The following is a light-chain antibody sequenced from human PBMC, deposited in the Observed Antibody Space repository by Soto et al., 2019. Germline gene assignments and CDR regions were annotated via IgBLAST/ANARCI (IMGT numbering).Light chain of an antibody. CDR1: QSISSY. CDR3: QQSYSTPWT. V-gene: IGKV1-39*01. CDR2: AAS. J-gene: IGKJ1*01. Sequence: DIQITQSPSSLSASIGDRVTITCRASQSISSYLNWYQQKPGKAPKLLIYAASSLQSGVSSRFSGSGSGTDFTLTISSLQHEDFATYYCQQSYSTPWTFGKGTKVDIK.